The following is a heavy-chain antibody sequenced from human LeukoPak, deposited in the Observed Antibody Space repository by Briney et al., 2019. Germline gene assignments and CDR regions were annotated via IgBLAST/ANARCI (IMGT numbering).Heavy chain of an antibody. CDR3: ARGRGNWGSVYFDY. D-gene: IGHD7-27*01. J-gene: IGHJ4*02. CDR1: GGTLSSYA. CDR2: IIPIFGTA. V-gene: IGHV1-69*13. Sequence: ASVKVSCKASGGTLSSYAISWVRQAPGQGLEWMGGIIPIFGTANYAQKFQGRVTITADESTSTAYMELSSLRSEDTAVYYCARGRGNWGSVYFDYWGQGTLVTVSS.